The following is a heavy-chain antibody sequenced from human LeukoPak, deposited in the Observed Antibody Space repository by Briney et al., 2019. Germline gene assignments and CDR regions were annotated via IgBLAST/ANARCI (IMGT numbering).Heavy chain of an antibody. J-gene: IGHJ4*02. CDR3: ATDQVRGDSSSGSFDS. CDR1: GFTFSSFG. V-gene: IGHV3-30*02. D-gene: IGHD6-6*01. Sequence: PGGSLRLSCAASGFTFSSFGFHWVRQAPGNGLEWVAYKWDDGKNIRYAESVKGRFTISRDNSKNTVFLQMNSLRAEDTAMYYCATDQVRGDSSSGSFDSWGLGTLVTVSS. CDR2: KWDDGKNI.